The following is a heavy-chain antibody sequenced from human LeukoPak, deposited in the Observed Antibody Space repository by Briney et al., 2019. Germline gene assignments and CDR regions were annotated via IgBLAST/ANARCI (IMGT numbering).Heavy chain of an antibody. D-gene: IGHD6-13*01. CDR2: ISSSSKYI. CDR3: ARSGSYSTIWRFDS. V-gene: IGHV3-21*01. J-gene: IGHJ4*02. CDR1: EFTFSSYN. Sequence: GGSLRLSCAASEFTFSSYNMNWVRQAPGKGLEWVSSISSSSKYIYYADSVKGRFTISRDNAKNSLYPQMNSLRAEDTAVYYCARSGSYSTIWRFDSWGLGTLVTVSS.